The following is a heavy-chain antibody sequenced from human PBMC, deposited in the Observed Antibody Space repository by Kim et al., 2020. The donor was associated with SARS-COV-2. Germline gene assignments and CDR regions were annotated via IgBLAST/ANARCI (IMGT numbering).Heavy chain of an antibody. CDR2: ISYDGSNK. D-gene: IGHD3-10*01. J-gene: IGHJ4*02. V-gene: IGHV3-30-3*01. Sequence: GGSLRLSCAASGFTFSSYAMHWVRQAPGKGLEWVAVISYDGSNKYYADSVKGRFTISRDNSKNTLYLQMNSLRAEDTAVYYCASGPAMVRGVIYYWGQGTLVTVSS. CDR3: ASGPAMVRGVIYY. CDR1: GFTFSSYA.